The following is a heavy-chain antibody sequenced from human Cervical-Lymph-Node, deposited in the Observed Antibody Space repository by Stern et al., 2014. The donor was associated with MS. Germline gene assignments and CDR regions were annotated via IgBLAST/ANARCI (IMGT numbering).Heavy chain of an antibody. D-gene: IGHD4-17*01. CDR3: ARASLSDYDWFDP. Sequence: QVQLQESGPGLVKPSGTLSLTCAVSGDSISSDNWWSWVRQTPGKGLEWIGEIYHSETTNYNPSLKSRLTISIDKSKKRFSLNLSSVTAADTAVYYCARASLSDYDWFDPWGRGILVTVSS. J-gene: IGHJ5*02. CDR2: IYHSETT. CDR1: GDSISSDNW. V-gene: IGHV4-4*02.